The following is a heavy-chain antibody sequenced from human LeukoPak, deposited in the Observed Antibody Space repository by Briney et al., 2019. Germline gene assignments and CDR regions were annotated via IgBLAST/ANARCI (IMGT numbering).Heavy chain of an antibody. Sequence: SETLSLTCTVSGGSISSYYWSWIRQPPGKGLEWIGYIHYSGSTNYNPSLKSRVTISVDTSKNQFSLKLSSVTAADTAVYYCARGSYSGSYYPFDYWGQGTLVTVSS. J-gene: IGHJ4*02. V-gene: IGHV4-59*08. D-gene: IGHD1-26*01. CDR1: GGSISSYY. CDR2: IHYSGST. CDR3: ARGSYSGSYYPFDY.